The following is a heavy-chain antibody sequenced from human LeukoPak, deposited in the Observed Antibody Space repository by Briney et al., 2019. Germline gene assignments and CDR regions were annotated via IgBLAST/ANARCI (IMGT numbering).Heavy chain of an antibody. CDR3: ARDTYDSSGYSKFDY. V-gene: IGHV4-61*01. D-gene: IGHD3-22*01. Sequence: PSETLSLTCTVSGGSFSSGSYYWSWIRQPPGKGLEWIGYIYYSGSTNYNPSLKSRVTMSLNTSKNQFPLKLSSVPAADTAVYYCARDTYDSSGYSKFDYWGQGTLVTVSS. J-gene: IGHJ4*02. CDR1: GGSFSSGSYY. CDR2: IYYSGST.